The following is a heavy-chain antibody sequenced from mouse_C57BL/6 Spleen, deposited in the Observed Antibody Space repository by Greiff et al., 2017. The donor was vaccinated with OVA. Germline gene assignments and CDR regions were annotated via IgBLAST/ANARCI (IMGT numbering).Heavy chain of an antibody. CDR1: GYTFTSYW. Sequence: QVQLQQPGAELVRPGSSVKLSCKASGYTFTSYWMHWVKQRPIQGLEWIGNIDPSDSETHYNQKFKDKATLTVDKSSSTAYMQLSSLTSEDSAVYYCAVGDYYSNPHYYAMDYRGQGTSVTVSS. J-gene: IGHJ4*01. CDR3: AVGDYYSNPHYYAMDY. V-gene: IGHV1-52*01. D-gene: IGHD2-5*01. CDR2: IDPSDSET.